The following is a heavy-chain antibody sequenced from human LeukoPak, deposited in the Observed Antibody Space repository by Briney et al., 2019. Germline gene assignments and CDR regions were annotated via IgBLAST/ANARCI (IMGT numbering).Heavy chain of an antibody. V-gene: IGHV3-23*01. J-gene: IGHJ4*02. CDR3: AKKSGDHFHFDL. CDR2: IGTSGANT. D-gene: IGHD2-21*01. Sequence: GGSLRLSCAASGFTFNNYGMGWVRQTPGKGLEWVATIGTSGANTYHADSVKGRFTISRDNSKSTLYLQMNSLRAEDTAVYHCAKKSGDHFHFDLWGQGTLVTVSS. CDR1: GFTFNNYG.